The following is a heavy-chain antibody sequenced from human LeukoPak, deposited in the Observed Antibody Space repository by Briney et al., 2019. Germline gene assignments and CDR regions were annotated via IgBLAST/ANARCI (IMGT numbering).Heavy chain of an antibody. CDR1: GGSFSGYY. V-gene: IGHV4-34*01. D-gene: IGHD3-3*01. Sequence: KSSETLSLTCAVYGGSFSGYYWSWIRQPPGKGLEWIGEINHSGSTNYNPSLKSRVTISVDTSKNQFSLKLSSVTAADTAVYYCARHLDTGYDFWSGYSDLTNWFDPWGQGTLVTVSS. J-gene: IGHJ5*02. CDR2: INHSGST. CDR3: ARHLDTGYDFWSGYSDLTNWFDP.